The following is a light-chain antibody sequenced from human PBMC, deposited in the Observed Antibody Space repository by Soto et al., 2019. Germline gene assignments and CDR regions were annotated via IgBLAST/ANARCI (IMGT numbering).Light chain of an antibody. CDR1: QAVGNY. J-gene: IGKJ1*01. CDR3: QQRLFRPT. Sequence: EIVLRQSPATLSLSPGERATLSCRASQAVGNYLAWFQQKPGQAPRLLISDAFNRAPGIPARFSGSGSGTDFTLTIISLEPEDFAVYSCQQRLFRPTFGQGTRLEI. CDR2: DAF. V-gene: IGKV3-11*01.